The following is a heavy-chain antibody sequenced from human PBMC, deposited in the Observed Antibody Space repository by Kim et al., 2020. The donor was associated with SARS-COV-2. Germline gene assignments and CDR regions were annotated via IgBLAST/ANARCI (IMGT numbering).Heavy chain of an antibody. D-gene: IGHD4-17*01. V-gene: IGHV3-30*04. CDR3: ARATVTIRAFDI. Sequence: GGSLRLSCAASGFTFSSYAMHWVRQAPGKGLEWVAVISYDGSNKYYADSVKGRFTISRDNSKNTLYLQMNSLRAEDTAVYYCARATVTIRAFDIWGQGTMVTVSS. CDR1: GFTFSSYA. J-gene: IGHJ3*02. CDR2: ISYDGSNK.